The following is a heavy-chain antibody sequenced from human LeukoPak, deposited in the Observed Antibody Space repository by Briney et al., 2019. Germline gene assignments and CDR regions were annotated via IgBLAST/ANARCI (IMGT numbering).Heavy chain of an antibody. CDR1: GGSISSYY. D-gene: IGHD5-24*01. V-gene: IGHV4-59*01. Sequence: SETLSLTCTVSGGSISSYYWSWIRQPPGKGLEWIGYIYYSGSTNYNPSLKSRVTISVDTSKNQSSLKLSSVTAADTAVYYCAREDGDGYNSFFDYWGQGTLVTVSS. CDR2: IYYSGST. J-gene: IGHJ4*02. CDR3: AREDGDGYNSFFDY.